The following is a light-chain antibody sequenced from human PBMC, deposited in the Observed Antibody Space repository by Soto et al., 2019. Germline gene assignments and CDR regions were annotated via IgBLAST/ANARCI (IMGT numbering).Light chain of an antibody. J-gene: IGKJ4*01. CDR1: QSISSY. CDR3: QQSYSTLT. V-gene: IGKV1-39*01. CDR2: AAS. Sequence: DIQMTQSPSSLSASVGDRVTITCRASQSISSYLTWYQQKPGKAPKLLIYAASSLQSGVPSRFSGSGSGTDFTLNISSLQPEDFANYYCQQSYSTLTFGGGTKVEIK.